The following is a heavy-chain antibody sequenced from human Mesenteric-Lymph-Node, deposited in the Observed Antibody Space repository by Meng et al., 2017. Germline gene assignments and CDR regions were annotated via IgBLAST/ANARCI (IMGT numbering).Heavy chain of an antibody. D-gene: IGHD1-26*01. J-gene: IGHJ4*02. CDR3: ARHGRGSYYDFDY. Sequence: KVSCKGSGYSFTSYWIGWVRQMPGKGLEWMGIIYPGDSDTRYSPSFQGQVTISADKSISTAYLQWSSLKASDTAMYYCARHGRGSYYDFDYWGQGNLVTGAS. V-gene: IGHV5-51*01. CDR2: IYPGDSDT. CDR1: GYSFTSYW.